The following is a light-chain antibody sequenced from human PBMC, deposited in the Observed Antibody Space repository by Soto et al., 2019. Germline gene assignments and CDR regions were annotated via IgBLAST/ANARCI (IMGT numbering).Light chain of an antibody. CDR2: SNN. Sequence: QSVLTQPPSASGTPGQRVTISCSGSSSNIGSNYVYWYQQLPGTAPKLLIYSNNQRPSGVPDRFSGSKSGTSASLAISGLRSEDEADYYCAAWDDSLSEVFGGGPQLTVL. CDR1: SSNIGSNY. CDR3: AAWDDSLSEV. V-gene: IGLV1-47*02. J-gene: IGLJ3*02.